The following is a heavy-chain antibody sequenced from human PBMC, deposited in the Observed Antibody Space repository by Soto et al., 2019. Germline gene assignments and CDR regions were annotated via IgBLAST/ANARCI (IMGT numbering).Heavy chain of an antibody. CDR1: GFTFSSSA. CDR2: ISHDGINK. CDR3: ARCADWFDS. V-gene: IGHV3-30-3*01. J-gene: IGHJ5*01. Sequence: GGSLRLSCAASGFTFSSSAMHWVRQAPGKGLEWVATISHDGINKYYADSMKGPFTISRDNSKNTLYLQMNTLRPEDTAVYYCARCADWFDSWGQGTLVTVSS.